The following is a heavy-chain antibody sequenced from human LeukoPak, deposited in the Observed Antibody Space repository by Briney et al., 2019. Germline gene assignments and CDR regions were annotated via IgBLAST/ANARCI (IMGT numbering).Heavy chain of an antibody. Sequence: SETLSLTCTVSGGSMRSYYWSWIRQPAGKGLEWIGRVYTTGNTNYNPSLQSRVTMSVDTSKNQFSLKLSSVTAADTAVYYCARDRDAFDIWGQGTMVTVSS. V-gene: IGHV4-4*07. J-gene: IGHJ3*02. CDR2: VYTTGNT. CDR3: ARDRDAFDI. CDR1: GGSMRSYY.